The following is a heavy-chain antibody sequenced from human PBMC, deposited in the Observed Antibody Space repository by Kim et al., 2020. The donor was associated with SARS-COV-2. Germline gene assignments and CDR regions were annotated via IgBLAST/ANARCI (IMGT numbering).Heavy chain of an antibody. J-gene: IGHJ6*02. Sequence: GGSLRLSCAASGFTFSSYSMNWVRQAPGKGLEWVSSISSSSSYIYYADSVKGRFTISIDNAKNSLYLQMNSLRAEDTDVYYCARDRAYCGGDCYSGYGMDVWGQGTTVTVSS. CDR1: GFTFSSYS. V-gene: IGHV3-21*04. D-gene: IGHD2-21*02. CDR2: ISSSSSYI. CDR3: ARDRAYCGGDCYSGYGMDV.